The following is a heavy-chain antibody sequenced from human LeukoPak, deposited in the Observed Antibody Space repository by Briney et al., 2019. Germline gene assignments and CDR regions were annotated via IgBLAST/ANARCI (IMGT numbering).Heavy chain of an antibody. Sequence: KPSETLSLTCSVSGDSISNNNYYWAWIRQPPGKGLECIGSIYYSGSPYYNPSLKSRVTISVDTSKNQFSLRLSSVTAADTAVYYCATWRTAKTGFDYWGQGTLVTVSS. V-gene: IGHV4-39*01. CDR2: IYYSGSP. CDR1: GDSISNNNYY. J-gene: IGHJ4*02. CDR3: ATWRTAKTGFDY. D-gene: IGHD1-1*01.